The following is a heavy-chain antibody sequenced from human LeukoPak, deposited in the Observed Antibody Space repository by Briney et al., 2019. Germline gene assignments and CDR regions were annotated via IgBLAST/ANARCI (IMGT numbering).Heavy chain of an antibody. Sequence: SETLSLTCTVSGGSISSGGYCWSWIRQHPGKGLGWIGYIYYSGSTYYNPSLKSRVTISVDTSKNQFSLKLSSVTAADTAVYYCARGRGLRFFFDYWGQGTLVTVSS. CDR2: IYYSGST. CDR1: GGSISSGGYC. D-gene: IGHD3-3*01. J-gene: IGHJ4*02. V-gene: IGHV4-31*03. CDR3: ARGRGLRFFFDY.